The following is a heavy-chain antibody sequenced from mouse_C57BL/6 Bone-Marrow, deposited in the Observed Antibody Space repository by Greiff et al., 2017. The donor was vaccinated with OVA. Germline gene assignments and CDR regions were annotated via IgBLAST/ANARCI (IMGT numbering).Heavy chain of an antibody. CDR1: GFTFSSYG. D-gene: IGHD2-5*01. Sequence: EVQLVESGGDLVKPGGSLKLSCAASGFTFSSYGMSWVRQTPDKRLEWVATISSGGSDTYDPDSVKGRFTISRDNAKNTLYLQMSSLQSEDTAMYYCARPDSNGYYYAMDYWGQGTSVTVSS. CDR3: ARPDSNGYYYAMDY. CDR2: ISSGGSDT. J-gene: IGHJ4*01. V-gene: IGHV5-6*01.